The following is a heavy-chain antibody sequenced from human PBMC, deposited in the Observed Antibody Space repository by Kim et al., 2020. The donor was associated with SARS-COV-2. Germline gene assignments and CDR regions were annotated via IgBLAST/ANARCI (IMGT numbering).Heavy chain of an antibody. Sequence: SETLSLTCTVSGGSISSYYWSWIRQPPGKGLEWIGYIYYSGSTNYNPSLKSRVTISVDTSKNQFSLKLSSVTAADTAVYYCARSYIPSGYYYFWGQGTLVTVSS. V-gene: IGHV4-59*08. CDR2: IYYSGST. CDR3: ARSYIPSGYYYF. CDR1: GGSISSYY. D-gene: IGHD3-22*01. J-gene: IGHJ4*02.